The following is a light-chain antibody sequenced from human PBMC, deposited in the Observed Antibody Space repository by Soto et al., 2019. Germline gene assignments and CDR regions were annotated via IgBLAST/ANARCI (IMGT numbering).Light chain of an antibody. V-gene: IGLV2-14*01. J-gene: IGLJ7*01. CDR2: EVT. Sequence: QSVLTQPASVSGSHRQSITISCTGTSSDVGAYNFVSWYQQLPGKAPKLLIYEVTNRPSGVSNRFSGSKSGNTASLTISGLQAEDEAEYYCSSYTSSTTAVFGGGTQLTVL. CDR3: SSYTSSTTAV. CDR1: SSDVGAYNF.